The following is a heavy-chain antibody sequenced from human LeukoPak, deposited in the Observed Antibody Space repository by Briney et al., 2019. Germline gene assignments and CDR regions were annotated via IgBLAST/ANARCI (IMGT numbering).Heavy chain of an antibody. J-gene: IGHJ3*02. V-gene: IGHV3-23*01. CDR1: GFTFSSYA. Sequence: GGSLRLSCAASGFTFSSYAMSWVRQAPGKGLEWVSAISGGGGSTYYADSVKGRFTISRDNSKNTLYLQMNSLRAEDTAVYYCAKDENWDSDAFDIWGQGTMVTVSS. D-gene: IGHD1-7*01. CDR2: ISGGGGST. CDR3: AKDENWDSDAFDI.